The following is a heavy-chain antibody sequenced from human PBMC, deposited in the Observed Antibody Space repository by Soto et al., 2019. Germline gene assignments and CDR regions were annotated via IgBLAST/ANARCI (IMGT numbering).Heavy chain of an antibody. J-gene: IGHJ6*02. CDR3: ARDLTGSGWYDYYYYYYGMDV. Sequence: ASVKVSCKASGYTFTSYGISWVRQAPGQGLEWMGWISAYNGNTNYAQKLQGRVTMTTDTSTSTAYMELRSLRSDDTAVYYCARDLTGSGWYDYYYYYYGMDVWGQGTTVTVSS. CDR2: ISAYNGNT. D-gene: IGHD6-19*01. V-gene: IGHV1-18*01. CDR1: GYTFTSYG.